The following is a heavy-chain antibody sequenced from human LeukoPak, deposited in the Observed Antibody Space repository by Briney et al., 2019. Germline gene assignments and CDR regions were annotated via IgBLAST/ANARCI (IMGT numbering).Heavy chain of an antibody. V-gene: IGHV4-39*01. CDR3: ASGPQLPGVDYFDY. CDR1: GGSISSSSYY. D-gene: IGHD2-2*01. Sequence: SETLSLTYTVSGGSISSSSYYWGWIRQPPGKGLEWIGSIYYSGSTYYNPSLKSRVTISVDTSKNQFSLKLSSVTAADTAVYYCASGPQLPGVDYFDYWGQGTLVTVSS. J-gene: IGHJ4*02. CDR2: IYYSGST.